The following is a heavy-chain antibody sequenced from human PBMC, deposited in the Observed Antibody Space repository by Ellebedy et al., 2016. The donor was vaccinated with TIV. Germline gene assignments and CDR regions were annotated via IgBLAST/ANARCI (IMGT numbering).Heavy chain of an antibody. D-gene: IGHD1-26*01. Sequence: GSLRLSCTVSGGSVSSGSHYWNWIRQPPGKRLEWIGYSYYIGTTNYNPSLKSRVTISEDTSKNQFSLRLRSVTAADTAVYYCAGGTYTPYGMDVWGRGTTVIVSS. J-gene: IGHJ6*02. V-gene: IGHV4-61*01. CDR3: AGGTYTPYGMDV. CDR1: GGSVSSGSHY. CDR2: SYYIGTT.